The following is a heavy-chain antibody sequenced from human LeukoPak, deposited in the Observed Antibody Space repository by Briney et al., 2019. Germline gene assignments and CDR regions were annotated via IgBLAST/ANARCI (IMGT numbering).Heavy chain of an antibody. J-gene: IGHJ4*02. V-gene: IGHV1-8*02. CDR2: MNPNSGDT. CDR1: GYTFTSYD. CDR3: ERDPEYISGWIFYLDY. Sequence: ASVKVSCNASGYTFTSYDINWVRQASGQALEWMGWMNPNSGDTGYVQKFQGRVTVTRDIYTSTVYLELSSRRSEDTAVYSCERDPEYISGWIFYLDYWGQGTLVSVSS. D-gene: IGHD6-19*01.